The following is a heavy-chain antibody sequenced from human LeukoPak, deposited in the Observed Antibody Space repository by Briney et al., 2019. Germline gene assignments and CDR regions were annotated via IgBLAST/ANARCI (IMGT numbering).Heavy chain of an antibody. V-gene: IGHV4-59*01. J-gene: IGHJ3*02. CDR1: GGSISSYY. Sequence: PSETLSLTCTVSGGSISSYYWSWIRQPPGKGLEWIGYIYYSGSTNYNPSLKSRVTISVDTPKNQFSLKLSSVTAADTAVYYCARDGYSYGYRSLDDAFDIWGQGTMVTVSS. CDR3: ARDGYSYGYRSLDDAFDI. CDR2: IYYSGST. D-gene: IGHD5-18*01.